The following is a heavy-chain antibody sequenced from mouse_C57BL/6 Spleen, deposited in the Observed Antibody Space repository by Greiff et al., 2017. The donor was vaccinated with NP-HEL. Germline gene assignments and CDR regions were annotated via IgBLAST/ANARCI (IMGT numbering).Heavy chain of an antibody. V-gene: IGHV1-64*01. CDR3: ARQDRNSSGAFAY. CDR2: IHPNSGST. D-gene: IGHD3-2*02. Sequence: VQLQQPGAELVKPGASVTLSCKASGYTFTSYWMHWVKQRPGQGLEWIGMIHPNSGSTNYNEKFKSKATLTVDKSSSTAYMQLSSLTSEDSAVYYCARQDRNSSGAFAYWGQGTLVTVSA. J-gene: IGHJ3*01. CDR1: GYTFTSYW.